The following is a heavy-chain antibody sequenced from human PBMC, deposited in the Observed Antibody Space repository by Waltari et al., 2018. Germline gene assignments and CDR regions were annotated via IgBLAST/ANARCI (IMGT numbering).Heavy chain of an antibody. CDR1: GGSISGYY. CDR3: ARDGDSYYYMDV. CDR2: IYYSGNT. J-gene: IGHJ6*03. Sequence: QVQLQESGPGLVKPSETLSLPCTVPGGSISGYYWSWIRQPPGKGLEWIGDIYYSGNTKYNPSLKSRVTISLDTSKNQFSLKLNSVTAADTARYYCARDGDSYYYMDVWGKGTTVTVSS. D-gene: IGHD7-27*01. V-gene: IGHV4-59*01.